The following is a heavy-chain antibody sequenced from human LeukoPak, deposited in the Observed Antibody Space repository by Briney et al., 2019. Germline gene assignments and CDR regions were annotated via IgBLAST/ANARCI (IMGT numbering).Heavy chain of an antibody. CDR2: IYYSGST. CDR3: AGTGFKAFNSLDY. Sequence: SETLSLTCAVSGGSISSGGYYWSWIRQHPGKGLEWIGYIYYSGSTYYNPPLKSRVTISVDTSKNQFSLKLSSVTAADTAVYYCAGTGFKAFNSLDYWGQGTLVTGSS. CDR1: GGSISSGGYY. D-gene: IGHD1-14*01. J-gene: IGHJ4*02. V-gene: IGHV4-31*11.